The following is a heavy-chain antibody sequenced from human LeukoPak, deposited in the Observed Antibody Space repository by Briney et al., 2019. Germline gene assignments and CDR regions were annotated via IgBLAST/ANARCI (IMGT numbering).Heavy chain of an antibody. D-gene: IGHD1-1*01. CDR3: GRDWELDY. Sequence: GGSLRLSCYTSGFTFNNYPMSWVRQAPGKGLEWVSAISNDGGDTKYADSVKGRFTIYRDNSRNTLYLQMRSLRVEDTAIYYCGRDWELDYWGQGSLVTVSS. V-gene: IGHV3-23*01. CDR1: GFTFNNYP. CDR2: ISNDGGDT. J-gene: IGHJ4*02.